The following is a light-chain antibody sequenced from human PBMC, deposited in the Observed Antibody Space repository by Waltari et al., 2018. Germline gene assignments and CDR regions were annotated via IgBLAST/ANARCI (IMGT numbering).Light chain of an antibody. CDR1: SSACGYSDS. CDR2: AVS. V-gene: IGLV2-23*02. CDR3: CAFAVGDTYV. Sequence: QSALSQPASVSAAFGQSIPISCTGPSSACGYSDSVPRYQHHPGTAPKFILYAVSQRPSGVPNRFSGSKYGKRASLTISGLQPDDEAVYYCCAFAVGDTYVFGSGTNVTV. J-gene: IGLJ1*01.